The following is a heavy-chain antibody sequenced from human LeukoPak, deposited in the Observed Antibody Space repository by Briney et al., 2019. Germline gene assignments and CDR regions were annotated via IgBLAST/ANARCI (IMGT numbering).Heavy chain of an antibody. V-gene: IGHV4-4*07. D-gene: IGHD4-11*01. Sequence: PSDTLSLTCSVSGDSISTYYWTWIRQPAGKGREGIGRIYISGTPNYNPSLRGRVTMSIDTSLNQFSLKLNSVTAADTAVYYCAREKMTTITTIDYWGQGTLVTVSS. CDR2: IYISGTP. J-gene: IGHJ4*02. CDR3: AREKMTTITTIDY. CDR1: GDSISTYY.